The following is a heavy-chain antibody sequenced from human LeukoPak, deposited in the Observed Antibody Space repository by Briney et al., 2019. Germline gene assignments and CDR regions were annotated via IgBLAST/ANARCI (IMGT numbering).Heavy chain of an antibody. CDR3: AXXXEEYGDPGNPGGNDY. D-gene: IGHD4-17*01. CDR1: GYTFTSYG. J-gene: IGHJ4*02. Sequence: ASVKVSCKASGYTFTSYGISWVRQAPGQGLEWMGWISAYNGNTNYAQKLQGRVSMTTDTSTSTAYMELRSLRSDDTAVYYCAXXXEEYGDPGNPGGNDYWGQGTLVTVSS. V-gene: IGHV1-18*01. CDR2: ISAYNGNT.